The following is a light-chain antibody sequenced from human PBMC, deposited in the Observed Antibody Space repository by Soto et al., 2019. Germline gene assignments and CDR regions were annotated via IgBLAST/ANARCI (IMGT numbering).Light chain of an antibody. Sequence: EDVLTQSPATLSLSQGESATLSCRASESDGSYLAWYQQRPDQAPRLVIYDTSTRATGIADRFSGSGSGTDFTLTISSLEPEDFAVYYCQQGGNRPPRTFGQGTKVDIK. CDR2: DTS. CDR1: ESDGSY. CDR3: QQGGNRPPRT. J-gene: IGKJ1*01. V-gene: IGKV3-11*01.